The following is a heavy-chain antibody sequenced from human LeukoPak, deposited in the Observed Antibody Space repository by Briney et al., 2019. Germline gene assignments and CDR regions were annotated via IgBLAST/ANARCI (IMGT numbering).Heavy chain of an antibody. Sequence: GESLKISCKRSGYSCTCYWSCFVRQLPGKGLECMGIIYPGDSHTRYSPSFQGQVTISADKSISTAYPQWSSLKASDTAMYYCARPYSISWSPVDSWGQGTLVTVSS. J-gene: IGHJ4*02. CDR1: GYSCTCYW. CDR2: IYPGDSHT. V-gene: IGHV5-51*01. CDR3: ARPYSISWSPVDS. D-gene: IGHD6-13*01.